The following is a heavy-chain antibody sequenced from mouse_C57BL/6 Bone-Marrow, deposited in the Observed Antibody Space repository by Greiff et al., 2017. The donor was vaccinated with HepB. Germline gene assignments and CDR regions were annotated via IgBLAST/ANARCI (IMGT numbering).Heavy chain of an antibody. CDR1: GYTFTSYW. Sequence: QVQLQQPGAELVKPGASVKLSCKASGYTFTSYWMHWVKQRPGQGLEWIGMIHPNSGSTNYNEKFKSKATLTVDKSSSTAYMQLSSLTSEDSAVYYCARFRISPYYYAMDYWGQGTSVTVSS. CDR3: ARFRISPYYYAMDY. V-gene: IGHV1-64*01. J-gene: IGHJ4*01. CDR2: IHPNSGST.